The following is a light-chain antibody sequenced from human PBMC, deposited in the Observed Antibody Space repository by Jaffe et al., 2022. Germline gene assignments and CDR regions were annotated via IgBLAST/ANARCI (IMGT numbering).Light chain of an antibody. CDR2: QNN. J-gene: IGLJ1*01. Sequence: SYELTQPPSVSVSPGQTTSITCSGDRLGDKYACWYQQKPGQSPVLVIYQNNKRPSGIPERFSGSNSGNTATLTISGTQAMDEADYYCQAWDSGTPYVFGTGTEVTVL. CDR3: QAWDSGTPYV. V-gene: IGLV3-1*01. CDR1: RLGDKY.